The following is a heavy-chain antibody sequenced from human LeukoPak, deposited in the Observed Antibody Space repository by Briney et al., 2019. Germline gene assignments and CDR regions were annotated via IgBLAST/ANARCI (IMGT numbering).Heavy chain of an antibody. J-gene: IGHJ5*02. Sequence: GGSLRLSCAASGFIFSNYAMMWVRQAPGKGLEWISYISSSSSTIYYADSVKGRFTISRDNAKNSLYLQMNSLRAEDTAVYYCASGKGHDFWSGYLSWFDPWGQGTLVTVSS. CDR2: ISSSSSTI. CDR1: GFIFSNYA. CDR3: ASGKGHDFWSGYLSWFDP. D-gene: IGHD3-3*01. V-gene: IGHV3-48*04.